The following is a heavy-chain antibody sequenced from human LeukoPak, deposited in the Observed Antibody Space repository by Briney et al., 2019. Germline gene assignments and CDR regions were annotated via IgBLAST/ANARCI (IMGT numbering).Heavy chain of an antibody. CDR1: GFTFSDYN. D-gene: IGHD4/OR15-4a*01. CDR2: ISRSGSTK. V-gene: IGHV3-11*04. CDR3: AKVSLNMVNDAFDI. Sequence: GGSLRLSCAASGFTFSDYNMRWIRQAPGKGLEWVSSISRSGSTKYYADSVKGRFTISRDNSKNTLYLQMNGLRAEDTAMYYCAKVSLNMVNDAFDIWGQGTMVNVSS. J-gene: IGHJ3*02.